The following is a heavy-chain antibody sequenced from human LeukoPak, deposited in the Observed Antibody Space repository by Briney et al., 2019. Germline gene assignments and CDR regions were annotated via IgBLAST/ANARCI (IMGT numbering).Heavy chain of an antibody. CDR2: IYYSGST. Sequence: KTSETLSLTCTVSGGSTSSYYWSWIRQPPGKGLEWIGYIYYSGSTNYNPSLKSRVTISVDTSKNQFSLKLSSVTAADTAVYYCASGESQHLYYFDYWGQGTLVTVSS. CDR1: GGSTSSYY. V-gene: IGHV4-59*01. J-gene: IGHJ4*02. D-gene: IGHD3-10*01. CDR3: ASGESQHLYYFDY.